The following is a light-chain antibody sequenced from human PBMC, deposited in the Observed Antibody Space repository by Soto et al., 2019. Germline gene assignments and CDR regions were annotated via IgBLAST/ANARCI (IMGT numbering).Light chain of an antibody. CDR1: QVISTW. CDR2: AAS. V-gene: IGKV1D-12*01. J-gene: IGKJ4*01. Sequence: DIQMTQSPSSVSASVGDRVTITCRASQVISTWLVWYQQKPGKAPKVLISAASSLQSGVPSRFSGSGSGTDFTLTISSLQTEDFAIYYCQQTNSFPRTFGVGTKVEIK. CDR3: QQTNSFPRT.